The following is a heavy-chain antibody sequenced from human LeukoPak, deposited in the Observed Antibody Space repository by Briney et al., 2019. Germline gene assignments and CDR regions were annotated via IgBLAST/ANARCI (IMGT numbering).Heavy chain of an antibody. CDR3: ARQSYSGYDWDY. J-gene: IGHJ4*02. D-gene: IGHD5-12*01. CDR2: IYYTGST. Sequence: SETLSLTCTVSGGSISSGDYFWSWIRQPPGKGLEWIGSIYYTGSTYYNPSLKSRVTISVDTSKNQFSLKLGSVTAADTAVYYCARQSYSGYDWDYWGQGTLVTVSS. CDR1: GGSISSGDYF. V-gene: IGHV4-39*01.